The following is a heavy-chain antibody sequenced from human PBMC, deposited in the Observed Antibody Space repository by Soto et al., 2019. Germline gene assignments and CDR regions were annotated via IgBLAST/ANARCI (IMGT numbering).Heavy chain of an antibody. V-gene: IGHV1-69*08. CDR1: GGTFSSNT. CDR3: AAESRGPGGFEP. Sequence: QVQLVQSGAEVKKPGSSVKVSCKASGGTFSSNTVSWVRQAPGQGLVWMGRIIPIVDTRNYAQNFQGRLTITADKSTSTACMGLSSLTSEDTAVYYCAAESRGPGGFEPWCQGTRVTVSS. CDR2: IIPIVDTR. D-gene: IGHD2-2*01. J-gene: IGHJ5*02.